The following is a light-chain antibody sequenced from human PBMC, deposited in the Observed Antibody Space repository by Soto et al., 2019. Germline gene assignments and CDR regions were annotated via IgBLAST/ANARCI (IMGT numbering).Light chain of an antibody. J-gene: IGKJ1*01. CDR2: AAS. CDR1: QGISSY. V-gene: IGKV1-9*01. CDR3: QQYNSFWT. Sequence: DIQLTQSPSFLSASVGDRVTITCRASQGISSYLAWYQQKPGKAPKLLIYAASTLQSGVPLRFSGSGSGTEFTLTIICLQPVDFATYYCQQYNSFWTFGQGTKVDI.